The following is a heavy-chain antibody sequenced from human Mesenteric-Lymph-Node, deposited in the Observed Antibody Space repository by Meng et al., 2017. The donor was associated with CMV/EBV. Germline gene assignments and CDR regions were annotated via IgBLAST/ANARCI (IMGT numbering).Heavy chain of an antibody. V-gene: IGHV3-23*01. CDR3: AILSPDYYYYYGMDV. CDR2: ISGSGGST. Sequence: GESLKISCAASGFTFSSYAMSWVRQAPGEGLEWVSAISGSGGSTYYADSVKGRFTISRDNSKNTLYLQMNSLRAEDTAVYYCAILSPDYYYYYGMDVWGQGTTVTVSS. CDR1: GFTFSSYA. J-gene: IGHJ6*02.